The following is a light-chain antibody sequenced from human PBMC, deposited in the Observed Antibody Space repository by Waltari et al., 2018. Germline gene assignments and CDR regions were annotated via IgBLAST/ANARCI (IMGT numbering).Light chain of an antibody. CDR1: DFENGY. Sequence: SYDLINPPSVSVSPPQKATITCSGDDFENGYVCWYQEKPGQSPVLVIYQDVRRPSEIPQRFSGSNSGNTATLTISGTQPMDEADYYCQGLDSGVAGVFGTGTNVTVL. CDR3: QGLDSGVAGV. CDR2: QDV. V-gene: IGLV3-1*01. J-gene: IGLJ1*01.